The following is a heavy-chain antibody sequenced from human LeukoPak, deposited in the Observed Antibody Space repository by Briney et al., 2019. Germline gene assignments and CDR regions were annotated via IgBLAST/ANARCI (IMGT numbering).Heavy chain of an antibody. D-gene: IGHD3-9*01. CDR2: ISSSSTYT. CDR1: GFTFSDYY. Sequence: GGSLRLSCAASGFTFSDYYMSWIRQAPGKGLEWVSYISSSSTYTNYADSVKGRFTISRDNAKNSLYLQMNTLRAEDSPVYYCAREDDILTGYYTGVYWGQGTLVTVSS. CDR3: AREDDILTGYYTGVY. J-gene: IGHJ4*02. V-gene: IGHV3-11*05.